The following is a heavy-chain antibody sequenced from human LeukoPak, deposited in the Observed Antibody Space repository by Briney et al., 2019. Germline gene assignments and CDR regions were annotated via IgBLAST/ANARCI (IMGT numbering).Heavy chain of an antibody. Sequence: GGSLRLSCEASGFTFSSSAMSWVRQAPGKGLEWVSSISINVDNTYYADSVKGRVTISRHNSKTTLYLQMNTLRAEDTAVYYCAKFSRSYCSSTRCSKYFDYWGQGTPVTVSS. J-gene: IGHJ4*02. CDR1: GFTFSSSA. CDR2: ISINVDNT. D-gene: IGHD2-2*01. CDR3: AKFSRSYCSSTRCSKYFDY. V-gene: IGHV3-23*01.